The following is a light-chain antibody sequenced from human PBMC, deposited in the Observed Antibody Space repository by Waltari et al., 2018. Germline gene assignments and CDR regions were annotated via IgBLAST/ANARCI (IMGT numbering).Light chain of an antibody. CDR1: QSISSW. Sequence: DIQMTQSPSTLSASVGHSVTITCRASQSISSWLAWYQQKPGKAPKLLIYKASSLESGVPSRFSGSGSGTEFTLTISSLQPDDFATYYCQQYNSYPFTFGPGTKVDIK. CDR3: QQYNSYPFT. V-gene: IGKV1-5*03. CDR2: KAS. J-gene: IGKJ3*01.